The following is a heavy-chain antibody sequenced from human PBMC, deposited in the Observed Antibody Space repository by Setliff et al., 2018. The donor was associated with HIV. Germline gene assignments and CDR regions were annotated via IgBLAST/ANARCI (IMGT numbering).Heavy chain of an antibody. J-gene: IGHJ6*03. D-gene: IGHD6-6*01. V-gene: IGHV4-39*01. Sequence: SETLSLTCTVSGGSISGYYWGWVRQPPGKGLEWIGGIYYTGSPFYNPSLKSRVTISVDTSNNQFSLKLSSVTAADTAVYYCARGGGTSSPIDYHYYIDVWGKGTTVTVSS. CDR2: IYYTGSP. CDR1: GGSISGYY. CDR3: ARGGGTSSPIDYHYYIDV.